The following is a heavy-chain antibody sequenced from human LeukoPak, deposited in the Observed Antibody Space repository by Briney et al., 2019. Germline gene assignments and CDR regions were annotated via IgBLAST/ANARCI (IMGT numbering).Heavy chain of an antibody. CDR1: GFTFSSYA. D-gene: IGHD3-3*01. J-gene: IGHJ6*02. CDR3: ARGAGYDFWSEHYYYGMDV. Sequence: GGSLRLSCAASGFTFSSYAMSWVRQAPGKGLEWVSYISSSGSTIYYADSVKGRFTISRDNAKNSLYLQMNSLRAEDTAVYYCARGAGYDFWSEHYYYGMDVWGQGTTVTVSS. CDR2: ISSSGSTI. V-gene: IGHV3-48*04.